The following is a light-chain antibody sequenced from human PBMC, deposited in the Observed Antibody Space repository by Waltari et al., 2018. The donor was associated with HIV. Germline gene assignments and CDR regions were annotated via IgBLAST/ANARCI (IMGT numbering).Light chain of an antibody. CDR1: SSDVGGYNY. V-gene: IGLV2-14*01. CDR3: SSYTSSSTPYVV. Sequence: QSALTQPASVSGSPGQSITLSCPGTSSDVGGYNYVSWYQQHPGKAPKLMIYEVSNRPSGVSKRFSGSKSGNTASLTISGLQAEDEADYYCSSYTSSSTPYVVFGGGTKLTVL. CDR2: EVS. J-gene: IGLJ2*01.